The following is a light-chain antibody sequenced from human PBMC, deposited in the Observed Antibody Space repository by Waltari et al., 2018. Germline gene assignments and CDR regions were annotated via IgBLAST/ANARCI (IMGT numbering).Light chain of an antibody. V-gene: IGKV1-5*03. CDR2: KAS. CDR1: QSISNW. Sequence: DVQMTQSPSTLSASVGDRATITCRASQSISNWLAWYQQKPGKAPHLLIYKASNLESGGPSRFSGSGSGTEFTLTISSLQPDDFATYFCQHYNSFSPAFGQGTKLEIK. J-gene: IGKJ2*01. CDR3: QHYNSFSPA.